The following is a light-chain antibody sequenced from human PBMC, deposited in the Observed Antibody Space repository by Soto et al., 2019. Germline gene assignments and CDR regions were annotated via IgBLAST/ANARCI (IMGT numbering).Light chain of an antibody. V-gene: IGKV4-1*01. CDR1: QSVLYSSNNKNY. CDR2: WAS. CDR3: QQYFSPPLP. J-gene: IGKJ4*01. Sequence: DIVMTQSPDSLAVSLGERATINCKSGQSVLYSSNNKNYLACYQQKPGQSPKLLIYWASTRESGVPDRFSGSGSGTDFTLTISSLQAEDVAVYYCQQYFSPPLPFGGGTKVEIK.